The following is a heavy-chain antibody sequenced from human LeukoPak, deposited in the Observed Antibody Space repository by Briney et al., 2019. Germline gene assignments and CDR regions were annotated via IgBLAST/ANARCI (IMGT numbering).Heavy chain of an antibody. CDR2: IYYSGST. V-gene: IGHV4-31*03. CDR3: ARDGYNSRFDI. Sequence: SETLSLTCTVSGGSISSGGYYWSWIRQRPGKGLEWIGYIYYSGSTYYNPSLKSRVTISVDTSKNQFSLKLSSVTAADTAVYYCARDGYNSRFDIWGQGTMVTVSS. CDR1: GGSISSGGYY. D-gene: IGHD5-24*01. J-gene: IGHJ3*02.